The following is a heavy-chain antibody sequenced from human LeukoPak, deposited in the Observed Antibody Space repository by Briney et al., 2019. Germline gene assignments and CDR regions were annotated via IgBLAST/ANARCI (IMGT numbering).Heavy chain of an antibody. CDR1: GGSFSAYY. J-gene: IGHJ4*02. CDR3: ARGWTGSYCGDS. D-gene: IGHD1-26*01. CDR2: INHSGST. Sequence: SETLSLTCAVYGGSFSAYYWSWIRQSPGKGLEWIGEINHSGSTNYNPSLKSRVIISVDTSNNQFSLKLSSVTAADTAVYYCARGWTGSYCGDSWGQGTLVTVSS. V-gene: IGHV4-34*01.